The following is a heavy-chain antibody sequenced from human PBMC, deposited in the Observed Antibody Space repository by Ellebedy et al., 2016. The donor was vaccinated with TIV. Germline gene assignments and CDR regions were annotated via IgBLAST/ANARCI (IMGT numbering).Heavy chain of an antibody. D-gene: IGHD6-25*01. V-gene: IGHV1-18*04. CDR2: ISAYNGNT. CDR1: GYTFTGYY. CDR3: ARDMVAAVYYFDY. Sequence: AASVKVSCKASGYTFTGYYMHWVRQAPGQGLEWMGWISAYNGNTNYAQKLQGRVTMTTDTSTSTAYMELRSLRSDDTAVYYCARDMVAAVYYFDYWGQGTLVTVSS. J-gene: IGHJ4*02.